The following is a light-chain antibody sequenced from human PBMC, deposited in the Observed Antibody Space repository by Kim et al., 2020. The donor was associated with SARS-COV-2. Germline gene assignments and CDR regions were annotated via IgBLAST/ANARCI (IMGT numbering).Light chain of an antibody. J-gene: IGLJ2*01. CDR1: SLRSQF. V-gene: IGLV3-19*01. CDR2: GRN. CDR3: TSRDSSGDHVV. Sequence: SSELTQDPAVSVALGQTVTITCQGDSLRSQFANWYQQSPGQSPVLVLYGRNSRPSGIPDRFSGSRSGDTASLTITGAQAEDEADYYCTSRDSSGDHVVFGGGTQLTVL.